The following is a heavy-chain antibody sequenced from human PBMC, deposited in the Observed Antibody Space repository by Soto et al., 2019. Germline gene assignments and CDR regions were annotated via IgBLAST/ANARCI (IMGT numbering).Heavy chain of an antibody. D-gene: IGHD5-18*01. CDR3: AREDTAMATYYYHGMDV. J-gene: IGHJ6*02. Sequence: GGSLRLSCAASGFTFSSYAMSWVRQAPGKGLEWVAVIWYDGSNKYYADSVKGRFTISRDNSKNTLYLQMNSLRAEDTAVYYCAREDTAMATYYYHGMDVCGQGTTVTVSS. V-gene: IGHV3-33*08. CDR1: GFTFSSYA. CDR2: IWYDGSNK.